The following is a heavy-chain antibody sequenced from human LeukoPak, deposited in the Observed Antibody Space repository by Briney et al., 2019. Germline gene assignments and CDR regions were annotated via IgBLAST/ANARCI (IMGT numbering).Heavy chain of an antibody. J-gene: IGHJ5*02. CDR1: GGSFSGYY. V-gene: IGHV4-34*01. CDR2: INHSGST. CDR3: ARHFARGGYYGEGGWFDP. Sequence: PSETLSLTCAVYGGSFSGYYWNWIRQPPGKGLEWIGEINHSGSTNYNPSLKSRVTISVDTSKNQFSLKLNSVTAADTAVYYCARHFARGGYYGEGGWFDPWGQGTLVTVSS. D-gene: IGHD4-17*01.